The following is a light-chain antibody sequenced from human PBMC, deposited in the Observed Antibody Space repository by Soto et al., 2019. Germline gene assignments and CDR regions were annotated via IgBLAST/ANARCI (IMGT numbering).Light chain of an antibody. CDR2: AVT. CDR1: SSDVGFYNY. J-gene: IGLJ1*01. CDR3: MSYTSSITYV. V-gene: IGLV2-14*01. Sequence: QSALTQPASVSGSPGQSITISCTGTSSDVGFYNYVSWYQQHPGKAPKLMISAVTNRPSGVSDRFSGSKSGNTASLTISGLQTEDEADYYCMSYTSSITYVFGTGTKLTVL.